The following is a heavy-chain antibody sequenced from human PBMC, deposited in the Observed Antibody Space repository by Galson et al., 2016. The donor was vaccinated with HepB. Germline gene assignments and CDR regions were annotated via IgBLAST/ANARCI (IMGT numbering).Heavy chain of an antibody. CDR3: VRLRNYYTNYFDF. D-gene: IGHD3-22*01. CDR1: GLTFSKYA. CDR2: ISDYGTNI. V-gene: IGHV3-30-3*01. Sequence: SLRLSCAMSGLTFSKYAMQWVRQAPGKGLEWVAVISDYGTNINYADSVKGRFTISRDNSDETLFLQMHSLKTEDTATYYCVRLRNYYTNYFDFWGQGMLVTVTS. J-gene: IGHJ4*02.